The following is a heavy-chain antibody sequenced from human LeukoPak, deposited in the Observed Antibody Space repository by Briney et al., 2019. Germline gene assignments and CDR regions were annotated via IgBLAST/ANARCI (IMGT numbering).Heavy chain of an antibody. J-gene: IGHJ3*02. CDR1: GFTFSSYW. D-gene: IGHD3-22*01. CDR2: IKQDGSEK. CDR3: AKLFDRSEAYYYDSSGPEGAFDI. Sequence: GGSLRLSCAASGFTFSSYWMSWVRQAPGKGLGWVANIKQDGSEKYYVDSVKGRFHISRDNAKNSVYLKMNSLRAGDRAVLHGAKLFDRSEAYYYDSSGPEGAFDIWGQGTMVTVSS. V-gene: IGHV3-7*01.